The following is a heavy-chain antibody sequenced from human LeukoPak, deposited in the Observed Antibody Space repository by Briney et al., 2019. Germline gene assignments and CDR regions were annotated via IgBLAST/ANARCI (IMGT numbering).Heavy chain of an antibody. CDR3: ARVDRGDQTTVTPYDAFDI. CDR1: GYTFTGYY. J-gene: IGHJ3*02. Sequence: ASVKVSCKASGYTFTGYYMHWVRQAPGQGLEWMGWINPNSGGTNYAQKFQGRVTMTRDTSISTAYMELSRLRSDDMAVYYCARVDRGDQTTVTPYDAFDIWGQGTMVTVSS. CDR2: INPNSGGT. V-gene: IGHV1-2*02. D-gene: IGHD4-17*01.